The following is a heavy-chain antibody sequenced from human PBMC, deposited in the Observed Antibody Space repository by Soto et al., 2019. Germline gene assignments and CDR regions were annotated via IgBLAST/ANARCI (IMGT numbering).Heavy chain of an antibody. J-gene: IGHJ4*02. CDR1: GFTFSSYG. CDR3: ASLSSSWSIDDY. CDR2: IWYDGSNK. D-gene: IGHD6-13*01. Sequence: QVQLVESGGGVVQPGRSLRLSCAASGFTFSSYGMHWVRQAPDKGLEWVAVIWYDGSNKYYADSVKGRFTISRDNSKNTLYLQMNSLRAEDTAVYYCASLSSSWSIDDYWGQGTLVTVSS. V-gene: IGHV3-33*01.